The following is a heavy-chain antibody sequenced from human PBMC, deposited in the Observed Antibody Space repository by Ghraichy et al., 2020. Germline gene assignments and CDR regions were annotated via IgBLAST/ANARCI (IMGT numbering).Heavy chain of an antibody. J-gene: IGHJ5*02. D-gene: IGHD1-14*01. CDR2: IIPIFGTA. V-gene: IGHV1-69*13. CDR3: ARIGTSVTATGSRFDP. CDR1: GGSLCNYI. Sequence: SVKVSCKASGGSLCNYIISWVRQAPGQGLEWMGGIIPIFGTANYAQKFQGRVSITADESTSTTYMELYSLTSEDTAVYYCARIGTSVTATGSRFDPWGQGTLVTVS.